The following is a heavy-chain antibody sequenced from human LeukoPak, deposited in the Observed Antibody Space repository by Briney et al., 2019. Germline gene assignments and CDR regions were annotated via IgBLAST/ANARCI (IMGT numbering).Heavy chain of an antibody. Sequence: GGSLRLSCAVSGFTFSSYAMYWVRQAPGKGLEWVAVIWSDGSNKYYADSVKGRFTISRDKSKNTLYLQMNSLRAEDTAVYYCARGYGAMPDYWGQGTLVSVSS. D-gene: IGHD2-2*01. V-gene: IGHV3-33*07. CDR3: ARGYGAMPDY. J-gene: IGHJ4*02. CDR2: IWSDGSNK. CDR1: GFTFSSYA.